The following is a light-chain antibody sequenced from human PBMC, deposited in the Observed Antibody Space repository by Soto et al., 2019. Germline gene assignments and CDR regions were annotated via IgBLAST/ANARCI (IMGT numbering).Light chain of an antibody. CDR1: SSGFDTYNS. Sequence: QSVLTQPDSVSGSPGQSITVSCTGTSSGFDTYNSVSWYQQHPGKAPRLMIYEVSNRPSGVSNRFSGSKSGNTASLTISGLQAEDEAEYYCSAYARGPLFVFGSGTKVTVL. CDR2: EVS. J-gene: IGLJ1*01. V-gene: IGLV2-14*01. CDR3: SAYARGPLFV.